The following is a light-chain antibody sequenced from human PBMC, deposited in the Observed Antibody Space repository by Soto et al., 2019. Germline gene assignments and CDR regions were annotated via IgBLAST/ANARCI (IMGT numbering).Light chain of an antibody. J-gene: IGKJ2*01. Sequence: EIVLTQSPGTLSLSPGERATLSCRASQSVYSSSLAWYQQKPGQAPRLLIYGVSIRATGIPDRFSGSGSGTDFTLTISRLEPEDFAVYYCQQYLNSPSTFGQGTKVEIK. CDR1: QSVYSSS. CDR2: GVS. V-gene: IGKV3-20*01. CDR3: QQYLNSPST.